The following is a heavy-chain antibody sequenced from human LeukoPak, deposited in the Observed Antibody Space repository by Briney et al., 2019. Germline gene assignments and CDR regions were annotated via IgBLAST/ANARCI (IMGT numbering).Heavy chain of an antibody. J-gene: IGHJ4*02. Sequence: PPGGSLRLSCAASGFTFDDYAMHWVRQAPGKGLEWVSGISWNSGSIGYADSVKGRFTISRDNAKNSLYLQMNSLRAEDTALYYCAKGGRQVRLPFDYWGQGTLVTVSS. CDR3: AKGGRQVRLPFDY. V-gene: IGHV3-9*01. CDR1: GFTFDDYA. CDR2: ISWNSGSI. D-gene: IGHD2-15*01.